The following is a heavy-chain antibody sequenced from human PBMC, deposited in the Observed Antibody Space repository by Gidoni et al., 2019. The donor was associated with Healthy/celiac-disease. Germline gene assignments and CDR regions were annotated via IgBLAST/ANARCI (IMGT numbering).Heavy chain of an antibody. J-gene: IGHJ6*02. CDR3: ARKGERWDVLEKFYFGVDV. Sequence: HVQLVQSGAEVQKPGSSVKVSCKASGCPFSTSGLSWVRQAPGPGLEWVGGIVPVFGTGDYAQKFQGRVTITADESTSTAYMELSNLRSEDTAVYYCARKGERWDVLEKFYFGVDVWGQGTTVTVSS. D-gene: IGHD3-10*01. CDR1: GCPFSTSG. V-gene: IGHV1-69*01. CDR2: IVPVFGTG.